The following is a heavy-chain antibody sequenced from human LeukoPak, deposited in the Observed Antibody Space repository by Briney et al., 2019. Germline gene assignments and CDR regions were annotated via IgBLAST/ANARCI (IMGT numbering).Heavy chain of an antibody. J-gene: IGHJ4*02. V-gene: IGHV5-51*01. CDR1: GYSFTSYW. Sequence: GESLKISCKGSGYSFTSYWIGWVRQMPGKGLEWMGIIYPGDSDTRYSPSFQGQVTISADKSISTAYLLWSSLKASDTAMYYCARLLVATPQTSAGFDYWGQGTLVTVSS. CDR3: ARLLVATPQTSAGFDY. CDR2: IYPGDSDT. D-gene: IGHD5-12*01.